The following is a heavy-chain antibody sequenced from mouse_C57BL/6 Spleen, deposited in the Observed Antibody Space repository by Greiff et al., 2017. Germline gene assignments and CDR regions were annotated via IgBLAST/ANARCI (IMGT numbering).Heavy chain of an antibody. CDR2: LNPNNGGT. J-gene: IGHJ3*01. Sequence: VHVKKSGPELVKPGASVKMSCKASGYTFTDYNMHWVKQSPGKSLEWIGYLNPNNGGTSYNQKFKGKATLTVNKSSSTAYMELRSLTSEDSAVYYCALLRSFAYWGQGTLVTVSA. V-gene: IGHV1-22*01. D-gene: IGHD1-1*01. CDR1: GYTFTDYN. CDR3: ALLRSFAY.